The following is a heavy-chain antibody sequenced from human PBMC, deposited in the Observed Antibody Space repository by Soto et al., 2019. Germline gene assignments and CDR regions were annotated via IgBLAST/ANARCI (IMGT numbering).Heavy chain of an antibody. Sequence: PGGSLRLSCAASGFIFSSYNLNWVRRAAGKGLEWVSYISSSGNTIYYSDSVKGRFTFSRDNGKNSLFLQMNSLREEDTAVYYCARDRGVGTPDSFDIWGQGTMVTVSS. CDR2: ISSSGNTI. CDR3: ARDRGVGTPDSFDI. V-gene: IGHV3-48*02. J-gene: IGHJ3*02. CDR1: GFIFSSYN. D-gene: IGHD3-3*01.